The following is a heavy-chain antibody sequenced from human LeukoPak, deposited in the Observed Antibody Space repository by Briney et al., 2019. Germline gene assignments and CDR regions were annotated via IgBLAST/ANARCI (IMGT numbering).Heavy chain of an antibody. J-gene: IGHJ6*02. CDR3: AKDPGWIFGVVSGMDV. Sequence: GGSLRLSCAASGFTFSSYGMHWVRQAPGKGLEWVAVISYDGSNKYYADSVKGRFTISRDNSKNTLYLQMNSLRAEDTAVYYCAKDPGWIFGVVSGMDVWGQGTTVTVSS. V-gene: IGHV3-30*18. D-gene: IGHD3-3*01. CDR1: GFTFSSYG. CDR2: ISYDGSNK.